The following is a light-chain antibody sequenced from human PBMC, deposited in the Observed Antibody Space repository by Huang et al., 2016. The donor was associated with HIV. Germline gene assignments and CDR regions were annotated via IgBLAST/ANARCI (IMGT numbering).Light chain of an antibody. CDR3: QQYGGSPRT. CDR2: GAS. J-gene: IGKJ1*01. CDR1: QSVSSSF. Sequence: EIVLTQSPGTLSLSPGERATLSCRTSQSVSSSFLAWYQQNPGQAPRLLIYGASSRATGVPERFSGSGAGTDYTLTISRLEPEDFAVYYCQQYGGSPRTFGQGTKVEIK. V-gene: IGKV3-20*01.